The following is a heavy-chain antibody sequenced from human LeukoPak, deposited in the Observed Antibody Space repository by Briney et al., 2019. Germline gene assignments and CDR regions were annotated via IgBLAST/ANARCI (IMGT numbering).Heavy chain of an antibody. CDR2: INHSGST. V-gene: IGHV4-34*01. D-gene: IGHD1-14*01. Sequence: SETLSLTCAVYGGSFSGYYWGWIRQPPGKGLEWIGEINHSGSTNYNPSLKSRVTISVDTSKNQFSLKLSSVTAADTAVYYCARVAFSGAVDYWGQGTLVTVSS. CDR1: GGSFSGYY. J-gene: IGHJ4*02. CDR3: ARVAFSGAVDY.